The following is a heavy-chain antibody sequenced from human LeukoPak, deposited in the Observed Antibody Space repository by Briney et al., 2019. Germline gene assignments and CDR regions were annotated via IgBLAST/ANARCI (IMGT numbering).Heavy chain of an antibody. CDR3: ARGHYTAMVSYYYYYMDV. D-gene: IGHD5-18*01. Sequence: SETLSLTCAVYGGSFSGYYWSWIRQPPGKGLEWIGEINHSGSTNYNPSLKSRVTISVDTSKNQFSLKLSSVTAADTAVYYCARGHYTAMVSYYYYYMDVWGKGTTVTVSS. CDR2: INHSGST. CDR1: GGSFSGYY. V-gene: IGHV4-34*01. J-gene: IGHJ6*03.